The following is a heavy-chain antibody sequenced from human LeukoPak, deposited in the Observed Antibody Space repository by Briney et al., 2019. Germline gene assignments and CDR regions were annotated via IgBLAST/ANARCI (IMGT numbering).Heavy chain of an antibody. Sequence: GASVKVSCKASGYTFTSYYMHWVRQAPGQGLEWMGIINPSGGSTSYAQKFQGRVTMTRDTSTSTVYMELSSLRSEDTAVYYCARGLRYFDGLRLGENHDYWGQGTLVTVSS. V-gene: IGHV1-46*01. CDR1: GYTFTSYY. CDR2: INPSGGST. CDR3: ARGLRYFDGLRLGENHDY. D-gene: IGHD3-16*01. J-gene: IGHJ4*02.